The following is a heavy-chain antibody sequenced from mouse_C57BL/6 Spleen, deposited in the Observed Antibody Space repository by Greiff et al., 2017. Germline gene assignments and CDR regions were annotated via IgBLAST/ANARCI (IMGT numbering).Heavy chain of an antibody. Sequence: DVMLVESGGGLVKPGGSLKLSCAASGFTFSSYAMSWVRQTPEKRLEWVATISDGGSYTYYPDNVKGRFTISRDNAKNNLYLQMSHLKSEDTAMYYCARQLRLREAMDYWGQGTSVTVSS. CDR2: ISDGGSYT. CDR1: GFTFSSYA. D-gene: IGHD3-2*02. V-gene: IGHV5-4*03. J-gene: IGHJ4*01. CDR3: ARQLRLREAMDY.